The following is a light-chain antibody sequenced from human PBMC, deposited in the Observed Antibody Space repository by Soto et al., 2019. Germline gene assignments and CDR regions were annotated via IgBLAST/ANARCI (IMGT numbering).Light chain of an antibody. CDR1: SNDVGGYKL. CDR3: SSYTSSNTVV. V-gene: IGLV2-14*01. J-gene: IGLJ2*01. Sequence: QSVLTQPASVSGSPGQSITISCTGTSNDVGGYKLVSWYQQHPGKAPKLMIYDVSNRPSGVSNRFSGSKSGNTASLTISGLQAEDEADYYCSSYTSSNTVVFGGGTKVTVL. CDR2: DVS.